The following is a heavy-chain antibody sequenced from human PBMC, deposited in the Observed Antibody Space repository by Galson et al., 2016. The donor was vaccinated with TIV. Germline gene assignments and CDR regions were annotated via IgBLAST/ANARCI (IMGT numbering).Heavy chain of an antibody. CDR2: IFPGYSET. V-gene: IGHV5-51*03. D-gene: IGHD3-22*01. J-gene: IGHJ3*02. CDR3: ASLGDSSGSHLTDAFDS. CDR1: GYRFTTNW. Sequence: QSGAEVKKPGESLKISCKTSGYRFTTNWNAWVRQVPGKGLERMGIIFPGYSETRYSPSFQGQVTISVEKSLSTAYLQWIYLKTSDSAMYYCASLGDSSGSHLTDAFDSWGQGTLITVSS.